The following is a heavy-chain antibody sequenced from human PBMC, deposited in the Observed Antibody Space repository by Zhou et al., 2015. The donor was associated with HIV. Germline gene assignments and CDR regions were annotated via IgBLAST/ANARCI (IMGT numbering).Heavy chain of an antibody. CDR3: VQESRGPFDF. V-gene: IGHV3-30*02. CDR2: PNEGRKWC. J-gene: IGHJ4*02. Sequence: QVQMVESGGKSGPAGGGSLRLSCAASGFMLNSYVMHWVRLAPGKGLDWVAFPNEGRKWCLICRLRKGPIHHLQRHFQRTRCICKMNSLTAEDTALYFCVQESRGPFDFWGQGTLVTVSS. CDR1: GFMLNSYV.